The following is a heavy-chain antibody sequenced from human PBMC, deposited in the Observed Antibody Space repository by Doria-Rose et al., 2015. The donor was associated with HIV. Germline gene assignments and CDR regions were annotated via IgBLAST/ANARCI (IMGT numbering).Heavy chain of an antibody. D-gene: IGHD6-13*01. Sequence: SGPVLVKPTETLTLTCTVSGVSLSSPGMGVSWIRQPPGKALEWLAYIFSDDERSYKTSLNSRLTISRGTSKSQVVLTMTDMDPVDTATYYCARIKSSRWYHKYYFDFWGQGTLVIVSA. V-gene: IGHV2-26*01. CDR1: GVSLSSPGMG. CDR2: IFSDDER. J-gene: IGHJ4*02. CDR3: ARIKSSRWYHKYYFDF.